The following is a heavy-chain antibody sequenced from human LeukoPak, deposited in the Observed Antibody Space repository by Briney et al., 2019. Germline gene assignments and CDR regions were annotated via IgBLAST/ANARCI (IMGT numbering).Heavy chain of an antibody. D-gene: IGHD3-10*01. V-gene: IGHV3-53*01. CDR1: GFTVTSNY. Sequence: GGSLRLSCAASGFTVTSNYMTWVRQAPGKGLEWVSVIYIGGSTYYADSVKGRFTISRDNSKNTLYLQMNSLRAEDTAVYYCAKGRWFGELDAFDIWGQGTMVTVSS. CDR3: AKGRWFGELDAFDI. J-gene: IGHJ3*02. CDR2: IYIGGST.